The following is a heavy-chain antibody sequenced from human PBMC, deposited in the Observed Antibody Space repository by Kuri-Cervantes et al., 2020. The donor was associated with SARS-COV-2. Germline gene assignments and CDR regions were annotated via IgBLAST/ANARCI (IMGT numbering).Heavy chain of an antibody. CDR2: IYAGGST. Sequence: GESLKISCAASVFTVSTNFMGWVRQAPGKGLECVSIIYAGGSTYYADSVKGRFTISRDNAKNSLYLQMNSLRAEDTAVYYCARVIGAYSSSWSEPYYYYYMDVWGKGTTVTVSS. D-gene: IGHD6-13*01. J-gene: IGHJ6*03. CDR1: VFTVSTNF. V-gene: IGHV3-53*01. CDR3: ARVIGAYSSSWSEPYYYYYMDV.